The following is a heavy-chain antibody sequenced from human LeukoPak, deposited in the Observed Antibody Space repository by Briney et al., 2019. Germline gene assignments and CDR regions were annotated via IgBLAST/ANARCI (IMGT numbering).Heavy chain of an antibody. V-gene: IGHV4-34*01. Sequence: SETLSLTCVVDGGSFSGYYWTCIRQSPRKGLEWIGEINHSGNTRCNPSLKSRVTISVDTSKNQFSLNLRSVSAADTAIYYCARGPQGMPWLLRWYFDLWGRGTLVTVSS. CDR1: GGSFSGYY. J-gene: IGHJ2*01. CDR2: INHSGNT. D-gene: IGHD6-19*01. CDR3: ARGPQGMPWLLRWYFDL.